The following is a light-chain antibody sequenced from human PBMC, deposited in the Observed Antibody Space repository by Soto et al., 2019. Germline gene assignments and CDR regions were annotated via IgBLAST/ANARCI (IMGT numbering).Light chain of an antibody. CDR1: QSLGGN. J-gene: IGKJ5*01. CDR2: GAS. Sequence: EIVMTQSPATLAVSPGDTATLSCRASQSLGGNLAWYQQKPGQAPRLLIYGASSRATGIPDRFSGSGSGTDLTLTISRLEPEDFAVYYCQQYGSSGITCGQGTRLEIK. V-gene: IGKV3-20*01. CDR3: QQYGSSGIT.